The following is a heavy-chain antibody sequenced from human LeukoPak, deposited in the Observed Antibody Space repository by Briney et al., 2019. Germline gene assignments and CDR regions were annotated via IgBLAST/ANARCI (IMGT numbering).Heavy chain of an antibody. CDR1: GFTVRSNY. Sequence: GGSLRLSCAASGFTVRSNYMSWVRQAPGKGLEWVSVIYSGGSTYHADSVKGRFTISRDNSKNTLYLQMNSLRVEDTGVYYCARGEWLQSWDYWGQGILVTVSS. V-gene: IGHV3-66*01. CDR2: IYSGGST. D-gene: IGHD5-24*01. CDR3: ARGEWLQSWDY. J-gene: IGHJ4*02.